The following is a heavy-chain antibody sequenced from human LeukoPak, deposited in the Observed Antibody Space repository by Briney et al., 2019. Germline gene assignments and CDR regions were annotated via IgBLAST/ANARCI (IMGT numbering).Heavy chain of an antibody. CDR1: GGSISSYY. Sequence: SETLSLTCTVSGGSISSYYWSWIRQPPGKGLEWIGYIYYSGSTNYNPSLKSRVTISVDTSKNQFSLKLSSVTAADTAVYYCARARKYSNYDDWGQGTLVTVSS. CDR2: IYYSGST. D-gene: IGHD4-11*01. V-gene: IGHV4-59*01. CDR3: ARARKYSNYDD. J-gene: IGHJ4*02.